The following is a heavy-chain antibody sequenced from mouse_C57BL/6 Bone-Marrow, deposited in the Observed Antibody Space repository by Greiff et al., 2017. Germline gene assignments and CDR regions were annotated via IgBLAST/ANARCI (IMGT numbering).Heavy chain of an antibody. V-gene: IGHV1-55*01. Sequence: QVQLQQPGAELVKPGASVKMSCKASGYTFTSYWITWVKQRPGQGLEWIGDIYPTSGRTNYNEKFKSKALLTIDTSANTTYMQLSNLTSKDSAVFYCASSGPLRRSFYYWGQGTTLTGSS. J-gene: IGHJ2*01. CDR2: IYPTSGRT. CDR1: GYTFTSYW. CDR3: ASSGPLRRSFYY. D-gene: IGHD3-1*01.